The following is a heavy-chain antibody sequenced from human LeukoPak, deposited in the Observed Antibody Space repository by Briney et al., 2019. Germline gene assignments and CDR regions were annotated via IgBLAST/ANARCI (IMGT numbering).Heavy chain of an antibody. D-gene: IGHD3-22*01. Sequence: HGESLKISCKGSGYRFTSYWIGWVRQMPGKGLEWMGIIYPGDSDTRYSPSFQGQVTISADKSISTAYLQWSSLKASDTAMYYCAREHYYDSSGYYYWGQGTLVTVSS. J-gene: IGHJ4*02. V-gene: IGHV5-51*01. CDR2: IYPGDSDT. CDR1: GYRFTSYW. CDR3: AREHYYDSSGYYY.